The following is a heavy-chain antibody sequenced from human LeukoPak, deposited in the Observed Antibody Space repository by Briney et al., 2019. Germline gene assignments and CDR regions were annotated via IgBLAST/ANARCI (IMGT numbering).Heavy chain of an antibody. CDR2: ISGSGGST. D-gene: IGHD3-10*01. V-gene: IGHV3-23*01. J-gene: IGHJ3*02. CDR3: ASFGMVRGVIVPYDAFDI. Sequence: GGSLRLSCAASGFTFSGYAMSWVRQAPGKGLEWVSAISGSGGSTYYADSVKGRFTISRDNSKNTLYLQMNSLRAEDTAVYYCASFGMVRGVIVPYDAFDIWGQGTMVTVSS. CDR1: GFTFSGYA.